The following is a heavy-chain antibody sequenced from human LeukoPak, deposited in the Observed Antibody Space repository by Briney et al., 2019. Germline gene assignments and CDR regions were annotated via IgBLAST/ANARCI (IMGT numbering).Heavy chain of an antibody. CDR3: ARGHYDYVWGSYRSGTFDY. D-gene: IGHD3-16*02. CDR2: INHSGST. V-gene: IGHV4-34*01. CDR1: GGSFTGYY. J-gene: IGHJ4*02. Sequence: PETLSLTCAVHGGSFTGYYWSWIRQPPGKGLEWIGEINHSGSTNYNPSLKSRVTISVYTSKNQFSLKLSSVTAADTAVYYCARGHYDYVWGSYRSGTFDYWGQGTLVTVPS.